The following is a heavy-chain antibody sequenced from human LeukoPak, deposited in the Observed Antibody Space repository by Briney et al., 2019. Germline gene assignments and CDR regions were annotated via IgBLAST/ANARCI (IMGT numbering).Heavy chain of an antibody. CDR1: GFTFDDYA. Sequence: GGSLRLSCAASGFTFDDYAMHWVRQAPGKGLEWVSGISWNSGSIGYADSVKGRFTISRDNAKNSLYLQMNSLRAEDTAMYYCARAREYCSSTISCSTAYYYYGMDVWGQGTTVTVSS. CDR2: ISWNSGSI. J-gene: IGHJ6*02. V-gene: IGHV3-9*01. CDR3: ARAREYCSSTISCSTAYYYYGMDV. D-gene: IGHD2-2*01.